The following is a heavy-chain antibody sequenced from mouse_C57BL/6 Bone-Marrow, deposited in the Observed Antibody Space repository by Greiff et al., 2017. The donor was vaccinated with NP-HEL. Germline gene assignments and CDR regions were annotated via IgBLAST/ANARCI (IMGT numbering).Heavy chain of an antibody. Sequence: VQLQQSGAELAKPGASVKLSCKASGYTFTSYWMHWVKQRPGQGLEWIGYINPRSGYTKYNQKFKDKATLTADKSSSTAYMQLSSLTYEDSAVYYCGGPRTGSSDYYAMDYWGQGTSVTVSS. CDR2: INPRSGYT. J-gene: IGHJ4*01. CDR3: GGPRTGSSDYYAMDY. V-gene: IGHV1-7*01. CDR1: GYTFTSYW. D-gene: IGHD1-1*01.